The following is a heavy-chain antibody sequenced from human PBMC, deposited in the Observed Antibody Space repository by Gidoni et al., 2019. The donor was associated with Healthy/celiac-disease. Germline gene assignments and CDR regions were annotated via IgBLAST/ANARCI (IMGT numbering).Heavy chain of an antibody. CDR1: GFTFSSYA. Sequence: EVQLLASGGGLVQPGGSLRLSCAASGFTFSSYARSWVRQAPGKGLECFSAISGSGGSTYYADSVKGRFTISRDNSKNTLYLQRNSLRAEDTAVYYCAKFYDILTGYSSVYFDYWGQGTLVTVSS. CDR3: AKFYDILTGYSSVYFDY. J-gene: IGHJ4*02. V-gene: IGHV3-23*01. CDR2: ISGSGGST. D-gene: IGHD3-9*01.